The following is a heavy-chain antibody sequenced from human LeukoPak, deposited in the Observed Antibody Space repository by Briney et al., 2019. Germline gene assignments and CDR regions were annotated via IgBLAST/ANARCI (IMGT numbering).Heavy chain of an antibody. V-gene: IGHV3-7*01. D-gene: IGHD2-2*02. CDR3: ARRGGYCSSTSCYTYDY. CDR1: GSTFSSYW. CDR2: VKQDGSEK. J-gene: IGHJ4*02. Sequence: GGSLRLSCAASGSTFSSYWMSWVRQAPGKGLEWVANVKQDGSEKYYVDSVKGRFTISRDNAKNSLYLQMNSLRAEDTAVYYCARRGGYCSSTSCYTYDYWGQGTLVTVSS.